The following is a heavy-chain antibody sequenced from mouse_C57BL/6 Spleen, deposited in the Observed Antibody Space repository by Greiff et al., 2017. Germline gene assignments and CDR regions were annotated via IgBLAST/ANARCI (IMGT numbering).Heavy chain of an antibody. CDR2: ISSGGSYT. CDR1: GFTFSSYG. CDR3: ARPSKNYFDY. V-gene: IGHV5-6*01. Sequence: VQLKESGGDLVKPGGSLKLSCAASGFTFSSYGMSWVRQTPDKRLEWVATISSGGSYTYYPDSVKGRFTISRDNAKNTLYLQMSSLKSEDTAMYYCARPSKNYFDYWGQGTTLTVSS. J-gene: IGHJ2*01. D-gene: IGHD6-1*01.